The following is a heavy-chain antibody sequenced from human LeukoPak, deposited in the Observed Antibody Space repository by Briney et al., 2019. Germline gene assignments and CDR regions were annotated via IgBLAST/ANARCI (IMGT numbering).Heavy chain of an antibody. J-gene: IGHJ6*03. CDR2: SSYDGTIE. Sequence: GGSLRLSCAASGFTFSKYAMDWVRQAPGKGLEWVAVSSYDGTIEYYADSVKGRFTISRDNSKNTLYMQMFSLRAEDTAVYYCAKASLSTSSITMIRGVRSNYYYMDVWGKGATVTISS. CDR1: GFTFSKYA. D-gene: IGHD3-10*01. V-gene: IGHV3-30*04. CDR3: AKASLSTSSITMIRGVRSNYYYMDV.